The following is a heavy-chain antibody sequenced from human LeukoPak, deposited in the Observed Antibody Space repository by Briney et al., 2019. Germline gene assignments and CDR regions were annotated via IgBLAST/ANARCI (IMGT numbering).Heavy chain of an antibody. CDR2: ISSSSSYI. CDR3: ARDGLIGMDV. CDR1: GFTFSSYS. J-gene: IGHJ6*02. V-gene: IGHV3-21*01. D-gene: IGHD2-21*01. Sequence: GGSLRLSCAASGFTFSSYSMNWVRQAPGKGLEWVSSISSSSSYIYYADSVRGRFTISRDNAKNSLYLQMNSLRAEDTAVYYCARDGLIGMDVWGQGTTVTVSS.